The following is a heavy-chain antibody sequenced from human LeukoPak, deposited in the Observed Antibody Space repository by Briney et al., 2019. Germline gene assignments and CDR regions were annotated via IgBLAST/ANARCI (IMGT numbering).Heavy chain of an antibody. Sequence: PGGSLRLSCAASGFSLSSFEMNWVRQAPGKGLEWIAYVDNDGWATSYYADSVKGRFTIIRDDAKSSLYLQMDSLTVEDTAVYYCARDLIGWSLDPWGQGTLVSVSS. V-gene: IGHV3-48*03. D-gene: IGHD2-2*03. CDR1: GFSLSSFE. CDR3: ARDLIGWSLDP. CDR2: VDNDGWAT. J-gene: IGHJ5*02.